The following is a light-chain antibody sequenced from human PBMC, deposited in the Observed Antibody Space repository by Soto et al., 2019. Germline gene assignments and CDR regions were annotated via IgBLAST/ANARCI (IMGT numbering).Light chain of an antibody. CDR1: QSLNSN. Sequence: EIVRTQSPATLSESPGERAALSCRASQSLNSNLAWYHQKAGQAPRLLIYGASTRATGIPARFSGSESGTEFTLTINSLQSEDFGVYYCQQYNDWPRTFGQGTKVDIK. J-gene: IGKJ1*01. V-gene: IGKV3-15*01. CDR3: QQYNDWPRT. CDR2: GAS.